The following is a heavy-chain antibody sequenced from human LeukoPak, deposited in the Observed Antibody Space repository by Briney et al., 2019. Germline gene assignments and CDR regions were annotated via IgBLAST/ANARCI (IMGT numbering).Heavy chain of an antibody. Sequence: GGSLRLSCAASGFTFSSYNMNWVRQAPGKGLEWVSYISSSSSTIYSADSVKGRFTISRDNAKNTLYLQMNSLRGEDTAVYYCARVWFLEWSTPGYWGQGTLVTVSS. D-gene: IGHD3-3*01. CDR1: GFTFSSYN. J-gene: IGHJ4*02. CDR3: ARVWFLEWSTPGY. V-gene: IGHV3-48*04. CDR2: ISSSSSTI.